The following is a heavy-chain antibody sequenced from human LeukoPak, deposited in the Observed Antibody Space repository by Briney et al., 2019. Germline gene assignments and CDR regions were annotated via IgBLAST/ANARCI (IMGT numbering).Heavy chain of an antibody. CDR1: GFDFRNYY. Sequence: PGGSVRLSCEASGFDFRNYYMSWVRQAPGKGLEWLANIKYDGTYTNYKVSVKGRLTLSRDNAKNSVYLQMNSLRAEDTAVYYCTRDEGATVATYRFDFWGRGTLVTVSS. D-gene: IGHD4-23*01. V-gene: IGHV3-7*01. CDR3: TRDEGATVATYRFDF. J-gene: IGHJ4*02. CDR2: IKYDGTYT.